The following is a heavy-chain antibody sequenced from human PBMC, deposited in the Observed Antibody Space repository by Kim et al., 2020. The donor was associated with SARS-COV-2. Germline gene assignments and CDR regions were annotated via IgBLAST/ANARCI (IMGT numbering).Heavy chain of an antibody. J-gene: IGHJ4*02. D-gene: IGHD3-16*01. V-gene: IGHV3-11*06. Sequence: GRFTISRDNAKNSLYLQMNSLGAEDTAVYYCARGTERGGDRLLIPHGFDYWGQGTLVTVSS. CDR3: ARGTERGGDRLLIPHGFDY.